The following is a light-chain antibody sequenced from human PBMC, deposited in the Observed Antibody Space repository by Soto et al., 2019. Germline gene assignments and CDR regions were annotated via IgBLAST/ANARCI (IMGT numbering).Light chain of an antibody. CDR2: ANS. CDR1: SSNIGAGYD. Sequence: QSVLTQPPSVSGAPGQRVTISCTESSSNIGAGYDVHWYQQLPGTAPKLLIYANSNRPSGVPDRFSGSKSGTSASLAITGLQAEDEADYYCQSYDSSLSAWVFGGGTKVPVL. J-gene: IGLJ3*02. V-gene: IGLV1-40*01. CDR3: QSYDSSLSAWV.